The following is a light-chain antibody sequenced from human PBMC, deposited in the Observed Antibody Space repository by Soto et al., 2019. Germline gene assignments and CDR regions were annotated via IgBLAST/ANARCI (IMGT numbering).Light chain of an antibody. CDR1: QSVSSSY. CDR3: QQYDVSPPIT. V-gene: IGKV3-20*01. J-gene: IGKJ5*01. CDR2: GAS. Sequence: DIVLTHSPGTLSLSPCERAALSFSASQSVSSSYLAWYQQKPGQAPRLLIYGASSRANGIPDRFSGSGSGTDFTLTISRLEPEDYAVYYCQQYDVSPPITFGQGTRLEIK.